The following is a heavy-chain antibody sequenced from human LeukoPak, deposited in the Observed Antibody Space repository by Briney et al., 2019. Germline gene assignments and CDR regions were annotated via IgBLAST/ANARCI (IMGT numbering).Heavy chain of an antibody. Sequence: GGSLRLSCAASGFTFSSYSMNWVRQAPGKGLEWVSSISSSSSYIYYADSVKGRFTISRGNAKNSLYLQMNSLRAEDTAVYYCARDLEDIVVVPAAGDAFDIWGQGTMVTVSS. D-gene: IGHD2-2*01. V-gene: IGHV3-21*01. CDR3: ARDLEDIVVVPAAGDAFDI. CDR2: ISSSSSYI. CDR1: GFTFSSYS. J-gene: IGHJ3*02.